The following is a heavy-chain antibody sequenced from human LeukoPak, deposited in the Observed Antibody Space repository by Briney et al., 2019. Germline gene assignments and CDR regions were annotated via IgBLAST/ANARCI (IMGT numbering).Heavy chain of an antibody. D-gene: IGHD2-15*01. CDR1: GGSISSYY. CDR2: IYYTGVT. V-gene: IGHV4-59*01. J-gene: IGHJ4*02. Sequence: ETLSLTCTVFGGSISSYYWSWIRQPPGKGLEWIGYIYYTGVTNYNPSLKSRVTISLDTSKNQFSLKLSSVTAADTAVYYCTRGSWWELLGGDYWGQGTLVTVSS. CDR3: TRGSWWELLGGDY.